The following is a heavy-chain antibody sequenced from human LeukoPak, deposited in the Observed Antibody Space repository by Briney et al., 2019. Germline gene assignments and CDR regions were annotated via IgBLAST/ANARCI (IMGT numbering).Heavy chain of an antibody. CDR1: GGFVSSSDYH. CDR2: IYYTGIT. J-gene: IGHJ4*02. CDR3: ARHPTTPDY. Sequence: SETLSLTCTVSGGFVSSSDYHWGWIRQPPGKGLEWIGTIYYTGITYYTPSLKSRFTISVDTSKNQFSLKLTSVTAADTAVYYCARHPTTPDYWGQGSLVTVSS. V-gene: IGHV4-39*01. D-gene: IGHD1-14*01.